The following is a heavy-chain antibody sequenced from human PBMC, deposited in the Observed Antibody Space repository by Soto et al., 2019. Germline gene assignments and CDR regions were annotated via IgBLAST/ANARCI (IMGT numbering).Heavy chain of an antibody. D-gene: IGHD5-12*01. CDR3: ARGNHRWLQLWYFDL. Sequence: QVQLVQSGAEVKKPGSSVTVSCKASGGTFSSYTISWVRQAPGQGLEWMGGIIPNFGTVNYAQKFQGRVTITADESTSTAYMEFSILRSEDTAVYYCARGNHRWLQLWYFDLWGRGTLVTVSS. CDR1: GGTFSSYT. CDR2: IIPNFGTV. V-gene: IGHV1-69*12. J-gene: IGHJ2*01.